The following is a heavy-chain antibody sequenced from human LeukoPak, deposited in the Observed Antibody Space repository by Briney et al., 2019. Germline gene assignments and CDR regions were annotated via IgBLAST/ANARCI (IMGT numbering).Heavy chain of an antibody. CDR2: ISGSGGST. CDR3: AKGSGWYDTPFDY. D-gene: IGHD6-19*01. CDR1: GFTFSSYA. J-gene: IGHJ4*02. V-gene: IGHV3-23*01. Sequence: GGSLRLSCAASGFTFSSYAMSWVRQAPGKGLGWVSAISGSGGSTYYADSVKGRFTISRDNSKNTLYLQMNSLRAEDTAVYYCAKGSGWYDTPFDYWGRGTLVTVSS.